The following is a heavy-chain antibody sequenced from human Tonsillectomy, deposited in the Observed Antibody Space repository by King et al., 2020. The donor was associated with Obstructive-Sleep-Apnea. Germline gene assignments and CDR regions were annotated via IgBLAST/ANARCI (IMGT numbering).Heavy chain of an antibody. CDR3: AKTGFSSGWVNWFDP. D-gene: IGHD6-19*01. Sequence: QLQESGPGLVKPSETLSLTCTVSGDSIKNYYWSWIRQPPGRGLEWIGYIYYIGSTSYNPSLQSRVTISVDTSKNEFSLKLSFVTAADTAVYYCAKTGFSSGWVNWFDPWGQGTLVTVSS. CDR1: GDSIKNYY. V-gene: IGHV4-59*08. CDR2: IYYIGST. J-gene: IGHJ5*02.